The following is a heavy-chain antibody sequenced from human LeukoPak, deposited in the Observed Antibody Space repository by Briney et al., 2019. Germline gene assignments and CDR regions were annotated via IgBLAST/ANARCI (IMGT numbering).Heavy chain of an antibody. Sequence: PGGSLGLSCAASGFTFSNYWMHWVRQVPGKGLVWVSRINTDGTTTNYADSVKGRFTISRDNAKNTLYLQMNSLRAEDTAVYYCARAVSTSLRSTAYWGQGTLVAVSS. J-gene: IGHJ4*02. CDR2: INTDGTTT. CDR1: GFTFSNYW. D-gene: IGHD1-1*01. V-gene: IGHV3-74*01. CDR3: ARAVSTSLRSTAY.